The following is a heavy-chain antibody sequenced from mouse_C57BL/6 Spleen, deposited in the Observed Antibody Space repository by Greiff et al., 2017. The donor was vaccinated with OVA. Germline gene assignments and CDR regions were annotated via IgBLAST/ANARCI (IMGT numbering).Heavy chain of an antibody. V-gene: IGHV1-54*01. D-gene: IGHD3-2*02. J-gene: IGHJ3*01. CDR2: INPGSGGT. CDR3: ARERGDSSGWEFAY. CDR1: GYAFTNYL. Sequence: QVQLKESGAELVRPGTSVKVSCKASGYAFTNYLIEWVKQRPGQGLEWIGFINPGSGGTYYNEKFKGKATLTADKSSSTAYMQLSSLTSEDSAVYFCARERGDSSGWEFAYWGQGTLVTVSA.